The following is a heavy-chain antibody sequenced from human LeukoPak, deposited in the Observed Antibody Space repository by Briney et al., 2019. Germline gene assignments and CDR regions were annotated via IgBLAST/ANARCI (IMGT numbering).Heavy chain of an antibody. CDR2: IYTSGST. CDR3: ARDLFCSSTSCVNWFDP. V-gene: IGHV4-4*07. J-gene: IGHJ5*02. D-gene: IGHD2-2*01. Sequence: SETLSLTCTVSGGSISSYYWSWIRQPAGKGLEWIGRIYTSGSTNYNPSPKSRVTISVDKSKNQFSLKLSSVTAADTAVYYCARDLFCSSTSCVNWFDPWGQGTLVTVSS. CDR1: GGSISSYY.